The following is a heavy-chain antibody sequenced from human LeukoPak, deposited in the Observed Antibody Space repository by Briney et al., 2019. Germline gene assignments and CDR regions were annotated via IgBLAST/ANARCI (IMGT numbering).Heavy chain of an antibody. J-gene: IGHJ5*02. D-gene: IGHD3-22*01. CDR3: ARPGYYDSSGAFDP. V-gene: IGHV4-38-2*02. Sequence: SETLSLTCTVSGYSISSGYYWGWIRQPPGKGLEWIGSIYYSGSTYYNPSLKSRVTISVDTSKNQFSLKLSSVTAADTAVYYCARPGYYDSSGAFDPWGQGTLVTVSS. CDR2: IYYSGST. CDR1: GYSISSGYY.